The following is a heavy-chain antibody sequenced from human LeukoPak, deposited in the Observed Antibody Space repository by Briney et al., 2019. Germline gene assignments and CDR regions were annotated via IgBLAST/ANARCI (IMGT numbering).Heavy chain of an antibody. CDR3: ARRPERGVLDY. CDR1: GYSFSNYW. D-gene: IGHD1-1*01. J-gene: IGHJ4*02. V-gene: IGHV5-51*01. Sequence: GESLKISCEGSGYSFSNYWIGWVRQMPGKGLEWMGIIYPGGSETRYSPSFQGQVTFSVDKSTSTAYLQWASLKASDTAMYYCARRPERGVLDYWGQGTLVTASS. CDR2: IYPGGSET.